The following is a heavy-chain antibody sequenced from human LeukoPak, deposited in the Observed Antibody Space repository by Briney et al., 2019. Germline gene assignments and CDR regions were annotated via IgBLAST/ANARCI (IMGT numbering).Heavy chain of an antibody. CDR2: IKRDGSQK. J-gene: IGHJ5*02. V-gene: IGHV3-7*01. D-gene: IGHD1-1*01. CDR1: GFSFSSNW. Sequence: TGGSLRLSCAAPGFSFSSNWMGWVRQAPGKGLEWVAHIKRDGSQKYYLDSAKGRFTISRDNAKNSLYLQMNSLRVEDTAVYYCARLGLEVGGPNWFDPWGQGTLVTVSS. CDR3: ARLGLEVGGPNWFDP.